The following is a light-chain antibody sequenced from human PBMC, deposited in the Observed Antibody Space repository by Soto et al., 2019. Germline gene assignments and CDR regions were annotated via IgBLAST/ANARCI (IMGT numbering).Light chain of an antibody. Sequence: EMVLTQSPGTLSLSPGERATLSCRASQSISSNSLAWYQQKPGQAPRLFIYGASSRATGIPDRFSGSGSGTHFTLTISRLEPEDFAVYYCQQRSKWRTFGQGTKVDIK. CDR1: QSISSNS. V-gene: IGKV3D-20*02. CDR3: QQRSKWRT. CDR2: GAS. J-gene: IGKJ1*01.